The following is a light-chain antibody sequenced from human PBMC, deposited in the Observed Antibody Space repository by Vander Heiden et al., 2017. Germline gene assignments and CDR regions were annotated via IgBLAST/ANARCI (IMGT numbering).Light chain of an antibody. Sequence: QPVLTQPPSVSGSPGKRITISCAGTGSNLGANYDVHWYQQLPGSAPQLLINGNDNRPSGVPDRFSGSKSGTSASLTISGLQAADEADYYCHSFDNVLSGYVFGPGTKVTVL. V-gene: IGLV1-40*01. CDR2: GND. J-gene: IGLJ1*01. CDR3: HSFDNVLSGYV. CDR1: GSNLGANYD.